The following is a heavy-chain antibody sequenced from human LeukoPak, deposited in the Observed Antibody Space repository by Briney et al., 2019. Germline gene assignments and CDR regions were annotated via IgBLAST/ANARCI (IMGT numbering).Heavy chain of an antibody. D-gene: IGHD7-27*01. Sequence: GGSLRLSCAASGLTFSESWMHWFRQAPGDWLEWVSRLNTYDRSTTYADSVKGRFTISSDNAKNTLYLQMNSLRIEDTAVYYCARDLGSRNWGQGTLVTVSS. CDR2: LNTYDRST. V-gene: IGHV3-74*03. CDR1: GLTFSESW. CDR3: ARDLGSRN. J-gene: IGHJ4*02.